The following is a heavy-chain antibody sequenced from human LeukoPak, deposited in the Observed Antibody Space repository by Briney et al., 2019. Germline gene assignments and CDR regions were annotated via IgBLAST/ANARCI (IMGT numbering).Heavy chain of an antibody. CDR1: GFTFSSYA. Sequence: GGSLRLSCAASGFTFSSYAMHWVRQAPGKGLEWVAVISYDGSNKYYADSVKGRFTISRDNSMNTLYLQMNSLRAEDTAVYYCAKAAGVSSQGWNYFGYWGQGTLVTVSS. CDR3: AKAAGVSSQGWNYFGY. V-gene: IGHV3-30-3*01. J-gene: IGHJ4*02. D-gene: IGHD6-19*01. CDR2: ISYDGSNK.